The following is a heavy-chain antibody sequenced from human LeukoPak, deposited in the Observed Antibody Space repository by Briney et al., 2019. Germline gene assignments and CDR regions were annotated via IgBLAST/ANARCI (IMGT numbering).Heavy chain of an antibody. Sequence: GGSLRLSCTASGFTFSDYAMTWVRQAPGKGLEWVGFIRNKANGGTADYAASVKGRVTISRDDSKTIAYLQMNSLKTEDTAVYFCSRAYSTGWLGINDYWGQGALVTVSS. D-gene: IGHD6-19*01. V-gene: IGHV3-49*04. CDR3: SRAYSTGWLGINDY. CDR1: GFTFSDYA. J-gene: IGHJ4*02. CDR2: IRNKANGGTA.